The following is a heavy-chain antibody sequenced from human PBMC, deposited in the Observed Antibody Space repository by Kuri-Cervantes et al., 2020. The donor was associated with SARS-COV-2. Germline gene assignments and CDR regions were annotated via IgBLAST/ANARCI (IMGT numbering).Heavy chain of an antibody. V-gene: IGHV5-10-1*01. J-gene: IGHJ6*02. CDR2: IDPSDSYT. D-gene: IGHD3-10*01. CDR1: GYSFTSYW. Sequence: GGSLRLSCKGSGYSFTSYWIGWVRQMPGKGLEWMGRIDPSDSYTNYSPSFQGHVTISADKSISTAYLQWSSLKASDTAMCYCARSLWHRVGMDVWGQGTTVTVSS. CDR3: ARSLWHRVGMDV.